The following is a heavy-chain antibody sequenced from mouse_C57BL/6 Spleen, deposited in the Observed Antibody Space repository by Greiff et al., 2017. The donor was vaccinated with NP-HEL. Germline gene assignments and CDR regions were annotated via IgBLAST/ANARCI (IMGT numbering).Heavy chain of an antibody. CDR2: ISYDGSN. J-gene: IGHJ4*01. D-gene: IGHD2-5*01. CDR3: ARGRISYSKGANYYAMDY. V-gene: IGHV3-6*01. CDR1: GYSITSGYY. Sequence: EVQLQESGPGLVKPSQSLSLTCSVTGYSITSGYYWNWIRQFPGNKLEWMGYISYDGSNNYNPSLKNRISITRDTSKNQFFLKLNSVTTEDTATYYCARGRISYSKGANYYAMDYWGQGTSVTVSS.